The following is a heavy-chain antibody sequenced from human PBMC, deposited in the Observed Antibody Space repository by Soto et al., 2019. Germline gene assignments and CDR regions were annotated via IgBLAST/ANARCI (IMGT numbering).Heavy chain of an antibody. J-gene: IGHJ4*02. V-gene: IGHV4-59*11. CDR2: IYYNGNT. CDR1: GGAINDHY. D-gene: IGHD3-10*01. Sequence: ASETLSLTCTLSGGAINDHYWSFIRQPPGKGLEWIGYIYYNGNTNYNPSLESRVTISVDRSRNQFSLRLTSLTAADTAVYYCARVRPGYFDYWGRGVLVTVSS. CDR3: ARVRPGYFDY.